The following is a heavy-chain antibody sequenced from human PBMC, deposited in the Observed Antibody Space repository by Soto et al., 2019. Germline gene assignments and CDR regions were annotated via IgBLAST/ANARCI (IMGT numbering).Heavy chain of an antibody. CDR2: IIPIFGTA. D-gene: IGHD1-26*01. Sequence: SVKVSCKASGGTFGSYAISWVRQAPGQGLEWMGGIIPIFGTANYAQKFQGRVTITADESTSTAYMELSSLRSEDTAVYYCARGAGDSGRPKVVGGYYYGMDVWGQGTTVTVSS. CDR1: GGTFGSYA. J-gene: IGHJ6*02. CDR3: ARGAGDSGRPKVVGGYYYGMDV. V-gene: IGHV1-69*13.